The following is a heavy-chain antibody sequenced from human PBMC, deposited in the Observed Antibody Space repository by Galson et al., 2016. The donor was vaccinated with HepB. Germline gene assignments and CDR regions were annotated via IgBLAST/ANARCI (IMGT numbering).Heavy chain of an antibody. CDR3: ARGSRLGAGDYGMDG. V-gene: IGHV3-74*01. CDR1: GFTFSSYW. Sequence: SLRLSCAASGFTFSSYWMHWVRQAPGKGLVWVSLVKSDGSFATYADDADSAKGRFTIPRDNAKNTLFLQMNNLRADDTAVYYCARGSRLGAGDYGMDGWGQGTTVTVSS. J-gene: IGHJ6*02. CDR2: VKSDGSFA. D-gene: IGHD1-26*01.